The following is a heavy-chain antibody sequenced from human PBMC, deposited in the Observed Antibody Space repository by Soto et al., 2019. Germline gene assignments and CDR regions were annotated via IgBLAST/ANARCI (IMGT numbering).Heavy chain of an antibody. V-gene: IGHV3-23*01. CDR1: GFTFSSYA. CDR3: AKDPIAAAGLGGFDP. J-gene: IGHJ5*02. Sequence: GRSLRLSCAASGFTFSSYAMSWVSKATGKGLEWVSAISGSGGSTYYADSVKGRFTISRDNSKNTLYLQMNSLRAEDAAVYYCAKDPIAAAGLGGFDPWGQGTLVTVSS. D-gene: IGHD6-13*01. CDR2: ISGSGGST.